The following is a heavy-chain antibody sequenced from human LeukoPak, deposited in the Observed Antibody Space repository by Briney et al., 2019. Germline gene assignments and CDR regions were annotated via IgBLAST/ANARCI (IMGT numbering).Heavy chain of an antibody. D-gene: IGHD1-26*01. V-gene: IGHV4-61*02. J-gene: IGHJ3*02. CDR3: ARGRSYSGSYSQAFDI. CDR2: IYTSGST. CDR1: GGCISSGSYY. Sequence: PSQTLSLTCTVSGGCISSGSYYWSWIRQPAGKGLEWIGRIYTSGSTNYNPSLKSRVTISVDTSKNQFSLKLSSVTAADTAVYYCARGRSYSGSYSQAFDIWGQGTMVTVSS.